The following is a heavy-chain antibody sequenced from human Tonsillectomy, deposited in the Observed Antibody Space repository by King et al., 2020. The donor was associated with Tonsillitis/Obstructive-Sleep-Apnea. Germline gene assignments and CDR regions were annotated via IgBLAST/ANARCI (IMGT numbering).Heavy chain of an antibody. CDR2: ISYDGNNK. CDR1: GFTFSSYN. Sequence: VQLVESGGGLVKPGGSLRLSCAASGFTFSSYNMNWVRQAPGKGLEWVALISYDGNNKNYADSVKGRVTISRDNSKNTLYLQMNSLRAEDTAVYYCARNSPGSSWHYYYYGMDVWGQGTTVTVSS. V-gene: IGHV3-30*03. J-gene: IGHJ6*02. CDR3: ARNSPGSSWHYYYYGMDV. D-gene: IGHD6-13*01.